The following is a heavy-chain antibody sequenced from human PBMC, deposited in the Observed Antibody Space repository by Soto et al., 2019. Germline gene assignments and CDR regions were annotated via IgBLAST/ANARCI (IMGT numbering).Heavy chain of an antibody. Sequence: PGESLKISCKGSGYSFTGYCSGWVRQKPGKGLEWMGIIYPGDSDTRYSPSFQGQVTISADKSISTAYLQWSSLKASDTAMYYCARLTNGGATTVVTRVSVSYGMDVWGQGTTVTVSS. CDR2: IYPGDSDT. D-gene: IGHD4-17*01. CDR3: ARLTNGGATTVVTRVSVSYGMDV. CDR1: GYSFTGYC. J-gene: IGHJ6*02. V-gene: IGHV5-51*01.